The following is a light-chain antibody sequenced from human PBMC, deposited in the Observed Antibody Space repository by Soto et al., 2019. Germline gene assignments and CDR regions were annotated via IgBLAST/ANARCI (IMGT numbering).Light chain of an antibody. CDR1: SSYVGGYNY. Sequence: QSVLTQPASVSGSPGESIAISCTGTSSYVGGYNYVCWYQQHPGKAPKLMIYEVSNRPSGVSNRFSGSKSGNTASLTISGLQVEDEADYYCSSYRSDSTYVFGIGTKVTVL. J-gene: IGLJ1*01. V-gene: IGLV2-14*01. CDR3: SSYRSDSTYV. CDR2: EVS.